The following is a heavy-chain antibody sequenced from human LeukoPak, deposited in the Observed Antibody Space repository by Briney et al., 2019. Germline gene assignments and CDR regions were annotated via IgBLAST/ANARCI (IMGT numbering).Heavy chain of an antibody. CDR1: GYTFTCYY. CDR3: ARVGRYSGSYSGY. V-gene: IGHV1-2*02. Sequence: ASVKVSCKASGYTFTCYYMHWVRQAPGQGLEWMGWINPNSGGTNYAQKFQGRVTMTRDTSISTAYMELSRLRSDDTAVYYCARVGRYSGSYSGYWGQGTLVTVSS. D-gene: IGHD1-26*01. CDR2: INPNSGGT. J-gene: IGHJ4*02.